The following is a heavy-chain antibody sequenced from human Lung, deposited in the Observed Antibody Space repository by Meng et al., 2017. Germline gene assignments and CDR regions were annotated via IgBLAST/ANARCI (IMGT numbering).Heavy chain of an antibody. D-gene: IGHD2-15*01. J-gene: IGHJ6*02. CDR2: ITGGSTFI. CDR1: GFTFSSYS. CDR3: VRDHCTSGGCYLYGMDV. V-gene: IGHV3-21*01. Sequence: EVQLVESGGGMVKPGGPLRLSCEADGFTFSSYSLYWVRQAPGKGLEWLSSITGGSTFINYADSVKGRFTISRDNAKNSLFLQMNSLRAADTALYYCVRDHCTSGGCYLYGMDVWGQGTTVTVSS.